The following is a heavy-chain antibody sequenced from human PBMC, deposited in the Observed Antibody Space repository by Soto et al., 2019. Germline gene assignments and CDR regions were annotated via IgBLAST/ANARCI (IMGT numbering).Heavy chain of an antibody. V-gene: IGHV1-8*01. CDR2: MNPNSGHT. CDR3: AKSSGGSYRAFDY. D-gene: IGHD3-22*01. CDR1: GYTFTNYD. Sequence: GASVKVSCKASGYTFTNYDINWVRQAPGQGLEWMGWMNPNSGHTGFARKFQGRVTMTKSTAIMTAYMELSSLKSEDTAVYYCAKSSGGSYRAFDYWGQGTLVTVSS. J-gene: IGHJ4*02.